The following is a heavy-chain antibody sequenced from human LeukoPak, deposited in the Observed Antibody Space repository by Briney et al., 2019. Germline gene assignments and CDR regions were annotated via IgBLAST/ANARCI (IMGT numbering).Heavy chain of an antibody. V-gene: IGHV4-30-4*01. J-gene: IGHJ5*02. CDR3: ARGLRGIMIRGAITDLNWFDA. Sequence: PSETLSLTCTVSGGSISSGDYYWTWIRQPPGKGLEWIGCIYHSGSTHYNSSLKSRLTISVDTSKNQFSLKLSSVTAADTAVYYCARGLRGIMIRGAITDLNWFDAWAREPWSSSPQ. CDR1: GGSISSGDYY. D-gene: IGHD3-10*01. CDR2: IYHSGST.